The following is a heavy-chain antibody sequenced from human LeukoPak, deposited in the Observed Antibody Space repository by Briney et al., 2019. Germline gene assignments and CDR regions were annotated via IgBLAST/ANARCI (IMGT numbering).Heavy chain of an antibody. D-gene: IGHD6-13*01. V-gene: IGHV4-59*11. CDR1: GGPIDRHY. CDR3: ASRPAGSTWYGVFDY. CDR2: VFYPGST. J-gene: IGHJ4*02. Sequence: KASETLSLTCTVSGGPIDRHYWSWIRQPPGKGLEGIGYVFYPGSTNYNPSLKSRVTMSLDTSRDQFSLRLTSVTAADTAIYYCASRPAGSTWYGVFDYWSQGTLVTVSS.